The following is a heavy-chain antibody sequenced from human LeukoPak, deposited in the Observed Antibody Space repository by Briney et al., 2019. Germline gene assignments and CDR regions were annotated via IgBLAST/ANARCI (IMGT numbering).Heavy chain of an antibody. CDR2: IIPIFGTA. Sequence: VASVKVSCKASGGTFSSYAISWVRQAPGQGLEWMGGIIPIFGTANYAQKFQGRVTITTDESTSTAYMELSSLRSEDTAVYYCASGYDFWSGLDYWGQGTLVTVSP. CDR1: GGTFSSYA. CDR3: ASGYDFWSGLDY. J-gene: IGHJ4*02. D-gene: IGHD3-3*01. V-gene: IGHV1-69*05.